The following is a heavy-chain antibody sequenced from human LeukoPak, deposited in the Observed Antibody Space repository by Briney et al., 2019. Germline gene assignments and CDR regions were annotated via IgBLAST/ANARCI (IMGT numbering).Heavy chain of an antibody. V-gene: IGHV3-49*03. CDR2: IRSKAYGGKT. J-gene: IGHJ3*02. Sequence: GGSLRLSCTAASGFSVGDYAMSWFRQAPGKGPAWVGSIRSKAYGGKTEYAGSVKGRFTISRDDSKNIAFMQMSGLKTEDTAVYYCTRVPIRTVTMIAVIRGPDAFDIGGQGTMVTVSS. CDR3: TRVPIRTVTMIAVIRGPDAFDI. CDR1: GFSVGDYA. D-gene: IGHD3-22*01.